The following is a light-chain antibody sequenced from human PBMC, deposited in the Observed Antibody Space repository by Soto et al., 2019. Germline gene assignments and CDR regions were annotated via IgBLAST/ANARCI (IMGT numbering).Light chain of an antibody. CDR2: WAS. CDR3: QQYFATPPVT. J-gene: IGKJ1*01. V-gene: IGKV4-1*01. CDR1: QSVFLSSNNKNY. Sequence: DIVMTQSPDSLAVSLGERATINCKSSQSVFLSSNNKNYLTWYQQKPGQPPKLLIYWASTRESGVPDRFSGSGSGTNFTLTISTLQPEDVAVYYCQQYFATPPVTFGQGTKVELK.